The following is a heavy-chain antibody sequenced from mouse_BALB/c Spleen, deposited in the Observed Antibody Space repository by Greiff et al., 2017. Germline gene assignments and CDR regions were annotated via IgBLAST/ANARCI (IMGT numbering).Heavy chain of an antibody. CDR1: GYSITSGYY. D-gene: IGHD2-14*01. V-gene: IGHV3-6*02. Sequence: EVKLQESGPGLVKPSQSLSLTCSVTGYSITSGYYWNWIRQFPGNKLEWMGYISYDGSNNYNPSLKNRISITRDTSKNQFFLKLNSVTTEDTATYYCARGDRYDDAMDYWGQGTSVTVSS. J-gene: IGHJ4*01. CDR2: ISYDGSN. CDR3: ARGDRYDDAMDY.